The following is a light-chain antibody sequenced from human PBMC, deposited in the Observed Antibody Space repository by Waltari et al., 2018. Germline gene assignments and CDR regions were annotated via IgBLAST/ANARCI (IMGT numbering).Light chain of an antibody. CDR1: QSISSW. V-gene: IGKV1-5*03. CDR3: QQYNSYPYT. CDR2: KAS. Sequence: DIQMTQSPSTLSASVGDGVTITCRASQSISSWLAWYQQKTGKAPKLLIYKASSLESGVPSRFSGSGAGTEFTLTISSLQPDDFATYYCQQYNSYPYTFGQGTKLEIK. J-gene: IGKJ2*01.